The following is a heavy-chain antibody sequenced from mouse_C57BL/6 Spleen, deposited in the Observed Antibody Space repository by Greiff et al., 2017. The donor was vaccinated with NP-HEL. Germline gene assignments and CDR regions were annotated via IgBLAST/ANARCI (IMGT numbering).Heavy chain of an antibody. CDR3: ARWEDYDGMDY. CDR2: IYPGDGDT. V-gene: IGHV1-82*01. D-gene: IGHD4-1*01. Sequence: QVQLKQSGPELVKPGASVKISCKASGYAFSSSWMNWVKQRPGKGLEWIGRIYPGDGDTNYNGKFKGKATLTADKSSSTAYMQLSSLTSEDSAVYVCARWEDYDGMDYWGQGTSVTVSS. CDR1: GYAFSSSW. J-gene: IGHJ4*01.